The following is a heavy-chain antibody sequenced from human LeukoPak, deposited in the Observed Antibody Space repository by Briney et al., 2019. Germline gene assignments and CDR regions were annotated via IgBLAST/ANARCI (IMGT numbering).Heavy chain of an antibody. CDR3: ARVKRGRIPRARYYYYMDV. CDR2: INHSGST. CDR1: GGSFSGYY. Sequence: PSETLSLTCAAYGGSFSGYYWSWIRQPPGKGLKWIGEINHSGSTNYNPSLKSRVTISVDTSKNQFSLKLSSVTAADTAVYYCARVKRGRIPRARYYYYMDVWGKGTTVTVSS. V-gene: IGHV4-34*01. J-gene: IGHJ6*03.